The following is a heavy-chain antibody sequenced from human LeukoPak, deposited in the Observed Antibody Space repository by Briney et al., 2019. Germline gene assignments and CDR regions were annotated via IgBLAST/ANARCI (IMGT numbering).Heavy chain of an antibody. J-gene: IGHJ4*02. CDR2: INPSGGST. V-gene: IGHV1-46*01. D-gene: IGHD2-2*01. CDR1: GYTFTGYY. CDR3: ARDRGYCSSTSCYGGRGYYFDY. Sequence: ASVKVSCKASGYTFTGYYMNWVRQAPGQGLEWMGIINPSGGSTSYAQKFQGRVTMTRDTSTSTVYMELSSLRSEDTAVYYCARDRGYCSSTSCYGGRGYYFDYWGQGTLVTVSS.